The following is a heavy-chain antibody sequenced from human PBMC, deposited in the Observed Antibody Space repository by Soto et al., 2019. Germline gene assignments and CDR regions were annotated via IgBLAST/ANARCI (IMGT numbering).Heavy chain of an antibody. CDR1: GFTFSSYA. J-gene: IGHJ3*02. Sequence: GGSLRLSCAASGFTFSSYAMSWVRQAPGKGLEWVSAISGSGGSTYYADSVKGRFTISRDNSKNTLYLQMNSLRAEDTAVYYCAKKGMGDGYNLGAFDIWGQGTMVTVSS. V-gene: IGHV3-23*01. CDR3: AKKGMGDGYNLGAFDI. D-gene: IGHD5-12*01. CDR2: ISGSGGST.